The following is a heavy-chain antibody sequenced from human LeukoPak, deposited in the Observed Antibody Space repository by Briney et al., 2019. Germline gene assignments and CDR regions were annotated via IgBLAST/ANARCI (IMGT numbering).Heavy chain of an antibody. CDR3: ARYASPSSGAFDI. V-gene: IGHV4-34*01. CDR2: INHGGST. CDR1: GGSFSGYY. Sequence: PSETLSLTCAVYGGSFSGYYWSWIRQPPGKGLEWIGEINHGGSTNYNPSLKSRVTISVDTSKNQFSLKLSSVTAAVTAVYYCARYASPSSGAFDIWGQGTMVTVSS. J-gene: IGHJ3*02. D-gene: IGHD3-10*01.